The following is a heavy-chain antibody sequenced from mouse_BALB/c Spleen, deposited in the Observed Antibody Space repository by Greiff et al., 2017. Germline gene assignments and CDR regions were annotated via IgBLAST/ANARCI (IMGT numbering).Heavy chain of an antibody. D-gene: IGHD4-1*01. Sequence: QVQLQQSGAELVRPGSSVKISCKASGYAFSSYWMNWVKQRPGQGLEWIGQIYPGDGDTNYNGKFKGKATLTADKSSSTAYMQLSSLTSEDSAVYFCARSLTGRFAYWGQGTLVTVSA. CDR3: ARSLTGRFAY. CDR2: IYPGDGDT. J-gene: IGHJ3*01. CDR1: GYAFSSYW. V-gene: IGHV1-80*01.